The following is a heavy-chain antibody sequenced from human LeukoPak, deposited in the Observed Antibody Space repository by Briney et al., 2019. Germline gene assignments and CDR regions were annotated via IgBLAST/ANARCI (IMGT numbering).Heavy chain of an antibody. CDR3: AKDRAATAYYYYYMDV. J-gene: IGHJ6*03. CDR1: GFTFSSYS. D-gene: IGHD3-10*01. V-gene: IGHV3-21*01. CDR2: ISSSSNHI. Sequence: GGSLRLSCAASGFTFSSYSMNWVRQAPGKGLEWVSSISSSSNHIYYADSVKGRVTISRDNAKNSLYLQMNSLRAEDTAVYYCAKDRAATAYYYYYMDVWGKGTTVTVSS.